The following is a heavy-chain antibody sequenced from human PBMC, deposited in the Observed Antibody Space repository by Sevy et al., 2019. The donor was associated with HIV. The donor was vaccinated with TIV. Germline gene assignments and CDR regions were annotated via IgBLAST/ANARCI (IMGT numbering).Heavy chain of an antibody. CDR2: ISSSGSTI. CDR1: GFTFSDYY. Sequence: GGCLRLSCAASGFTFSDYYMSWIRQAPGKGLEWVSYISSSGSTIYYADSVKGRFTISRDNAKNSLYLQMNSLRAEDTAVYYCASLRFLEWLEGFDYWGQGTLVTVSS. V-gene: IGHV3-11*01. CDR3: ASLRFLEWLEGFDY. J-gene: IGHJ4*02. D-gene: IGHD3-3*01.